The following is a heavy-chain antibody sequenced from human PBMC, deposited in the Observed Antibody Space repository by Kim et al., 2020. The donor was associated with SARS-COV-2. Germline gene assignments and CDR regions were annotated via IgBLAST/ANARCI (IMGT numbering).Heavy chain of an antibody. CDR1: GGSISSGGYY. CDR2: IYYSGST. D-gene: IGHD2-2*01. CDR3: ARVRSGETVVVPAAMWDSILNWFDP. V-gene: IGHV4-31*03. J-gene: IGHJ5*02. Sequence: SETLSLTCTVSGGSISSGGYYWSWIRQHPGKGLEWIGYIYYSGSTYYNPSLKSRVTISVDTSKNQFSLKLSSVTAADTAVYYCARVRSGETVVVPAAMWDSILNWFDPWGQGTLVTVSS.